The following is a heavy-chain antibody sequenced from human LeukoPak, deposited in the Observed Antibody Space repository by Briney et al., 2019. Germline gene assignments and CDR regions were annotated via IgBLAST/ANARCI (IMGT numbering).Heavy chain of an antibody. CDR1: GYTFTGYY. CDR3: ARVRVVRLERNAFDI. J-gene: IGHJ3*02. D-gene: IGHD1-1*01. Sequence: GASVKVSCKASGYTFTGYYMHWVRQAPGQGLEWMGWINPNSGGTNYAQKLQGRVTMTTDTSTSTAYMELRSLRSDDTAVYYCARVRVVRLERNAFDIWGQGTMVTVSS. V-gene: IGHV1-2*02. CDR2: INPNSGGT.